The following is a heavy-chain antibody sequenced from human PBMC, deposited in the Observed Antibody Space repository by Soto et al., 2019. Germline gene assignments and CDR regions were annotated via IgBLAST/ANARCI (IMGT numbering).Heavy chain of an antibody. CDR1: GGSSSSSSYY. V-gene: IGHV4-39*01. CDR2: IYYSGST. J-gene: IGHJ5*02. D-gene: IGHD3-22*01. CDR3: GGGFLGYYDSRGPTNHNWFAP. Sequence: SETLSLTCTVSGGSSSSSSYYWGWIRQPPGKGLEWIGSIYYSGSTYYNPSLKSRVTISVDTSKNQFSLKLSSVTAADPAVYYCGGGFLGYYDSRGPTNHNWFAPGGKGTLVTVSS.